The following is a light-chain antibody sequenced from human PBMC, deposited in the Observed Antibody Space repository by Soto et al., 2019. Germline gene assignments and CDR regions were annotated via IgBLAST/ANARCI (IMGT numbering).Light chain of an antibody. CDR1: QGIRNF. CDR2: AAS. CDR3: QQSYSTPPWT. Sequence: DIQMTQSPSFLSASVGDRVTITCRASQGIRNFLAWYQQKLGKAPKLLIYAASNLQSGVPSRFSGSGSGTDFTLTISSLQPEDFATYFCQQSYSTPPWTFGQGTKVDIK. J-gene: IGKJ1*01. V-gene: IGKV1-39*01.